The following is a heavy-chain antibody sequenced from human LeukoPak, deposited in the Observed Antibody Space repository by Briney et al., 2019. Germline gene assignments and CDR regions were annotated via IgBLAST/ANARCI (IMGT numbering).Heavy chain of an antibody. V-gene: IGHV3-23*01. Sequence: GGSLRLSCAASGFTFSSYAMSWVRQAPGEGLEWVSAISGSGDSTYYADSVRGRFTISRDNSKNTLYLQMDSLRAEDTAVYYCAKTSYSYGFSYFDYWGQGTLVTVSS. J-gene: IGHJ4*02. CDR1: GFTFSSYA. CDR2: ISGSGDST. CDR3: AKTSYSYGFSYFDY. D-gene: IGHD5-18*01.